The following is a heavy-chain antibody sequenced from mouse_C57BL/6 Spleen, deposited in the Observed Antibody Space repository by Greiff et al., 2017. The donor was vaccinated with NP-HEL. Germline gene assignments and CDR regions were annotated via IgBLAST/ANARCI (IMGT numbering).Heavy chain of an antibody. CDR3: ARTYYSNSYYFDC. J-gene: IGHJ2*01. CDR1: GYTFTSYW. CDR2: IYPGSGST. Sequence: QVQLQQPGAELVKPGASVKMSCKASGYTFTSYWITWVKQRPGQGLEWIGEIYPGSGSTNYNEKFKGKATMTVDTSSSTAYMQLSSLTSEDSAVYYCARTYYSNSYYFDCWGQGTTLTVSS. D-gene: IGHD2-5*01. V-gene: IGHV1-55*01.